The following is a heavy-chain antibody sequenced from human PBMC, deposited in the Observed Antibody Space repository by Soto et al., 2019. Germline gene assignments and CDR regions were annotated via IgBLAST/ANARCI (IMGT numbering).Heavy chain of an antibody. Sequence: GSLRLSCVASGFSFSSYDMSWVRQAPGKGLEWVSFIIGNSGTTYYADSVKDRFTISRDNSKNTLYLQMSRLGAEDTAAYYCAKGSTYSFYFDHWGQGTLVTVSS. J-gene: IGHJ4*01. CDR3: AKGSTYSFYFDH. CDR2: IIGNSGTT. CDR1: GFSFSSYD. D-gene: IGHD5-18*01. V-gene: IGHV3-23*01.